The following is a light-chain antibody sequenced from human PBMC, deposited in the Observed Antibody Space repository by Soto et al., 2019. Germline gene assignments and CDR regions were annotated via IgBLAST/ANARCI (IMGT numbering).Light chain of an antibody. CDR3: GTCDSSLSAVV. Sequence: QSVLTQPPSVSAAPGQRVTISCAGRSSNIGSNYVSWYQQLPGTAPKVIIYDNHERPSGIPDRFSGSKSGTSATLGITRLQPGDEADYYCGTCDSSLSAVVFGGGTKLTVL. J-gene: IGLJ2*01. CDR2: DNH. CDR1: SSNIGSNY. V-gene: IGLV1-51*01.